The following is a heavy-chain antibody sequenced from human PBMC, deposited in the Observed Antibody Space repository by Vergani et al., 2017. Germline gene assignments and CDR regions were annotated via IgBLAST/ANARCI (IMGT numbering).Heavy chain of an antibody. CDR2: NNPNSGDT. V-gene: IGHV1-2*02. J-gene: IGHJ4*02. CDR3: ARDQRWLAEYYFDY. Sequence: QVQLVQSGAEVKKPGASVKVSCKASGYTFIGYYMHWVRQAPGQGLEWMGWNNPNSGDTNYAQKFQGRVTMTRDTSISTAYMELTRLRSDDTAVYYCARDQRWLAEYYFDYWGQGTLVTVSS. D-gene: IGHD6-19*01. CDR1: GYTFIGYY.